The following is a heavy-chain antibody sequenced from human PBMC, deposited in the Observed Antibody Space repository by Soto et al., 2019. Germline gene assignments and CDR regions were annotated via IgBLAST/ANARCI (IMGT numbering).Heavy chain of an antibody. V-gene: IGHV4-30-2*01. J-gene: IGHJ6*02. CDR1: GGSISSGGYS. CDR3: ARGGGSYDYYGMDV. D-gene: IGHD1-26*01. Sequence: LSLTCAVSGGSISSGGYSWSWIRQPPGKGLEWIGYIYHSGSTYYNPSLKSRVTISVDRSKNQFSLKLSSVTAADTAVYYCARGGGSYDYYGMDVWGQGTTVTVSS. CDR2: IYHSGST.